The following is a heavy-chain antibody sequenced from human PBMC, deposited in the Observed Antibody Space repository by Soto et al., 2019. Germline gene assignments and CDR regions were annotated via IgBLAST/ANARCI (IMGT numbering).Heavy chain of an antibody. CDR2: ISYDGSNK. V-gene: IGHV3-30*18. CDR1: GFTFSSYG. J-gene: IGHJ4*02. CDR3: AKARPYYDYVWGSSRYYFDY. Sequence: GGSLRLSCAASGFTFSSYGMPWVRQAPGKGLEWVAVISYDGSNKYYADSVKGRFTISRDNSKNTLYLQMNSLRAEDTAVYYCAKARPYYDYVWGSSRYYFDYWGQGTVVTVSS. D-gene: IGHD3-16*01.